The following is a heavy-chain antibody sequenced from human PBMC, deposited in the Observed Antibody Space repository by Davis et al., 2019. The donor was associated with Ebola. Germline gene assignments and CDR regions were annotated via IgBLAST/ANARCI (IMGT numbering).Heavy chain of an antibody. CDR2: IYYSGST. D-gene: IGHD2-15*01. Sequence: SETLSLTCTVSGGSISSYYWSWIRQPPGKGLEWIGYIYYSGSTNYNLSLKSRVTISVDKSKNQFSLKLSSVTAADTAVYYCARPAYCSGRSCYSGTGYFDLWGRGTLVTVSS. V-gene: IGHV4-59*08. J-gene: IGHJ2*01. CDR1: GGSISSYY. CDR3: ARPAYCSGRSCYSGTGYFDL.